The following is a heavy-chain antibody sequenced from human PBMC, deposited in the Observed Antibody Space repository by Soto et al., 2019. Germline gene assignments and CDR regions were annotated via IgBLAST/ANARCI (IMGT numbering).Heavy chain of an antibody. CDR1: GGSISSYY. CDR3: ARANIITIFGVVQGGDGMDV. CDR2: IYYSGST. Sequence: QVQLQESGPGLVKPSETLSLTCTVSGGSISSYYWSWIRQPPGKGLEWIGYIYYSGSTNYNPSLKSRVTISVDTSKNQSSLKLSSVTAADTAVYYCARANIITIFGVVQGGDGMDVWGQGTTVTVSS. J-gene: IGHJ6*02. V-gene: IGHV4-59*01. D-gene: IGHD3-3*01.